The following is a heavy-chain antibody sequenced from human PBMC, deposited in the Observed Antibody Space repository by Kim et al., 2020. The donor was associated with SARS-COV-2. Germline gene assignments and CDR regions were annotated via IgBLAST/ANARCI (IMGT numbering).Heavy chain of an antibody. CDR3: ATGGQQLVRWFDP. V-gene: IGHV1-24*01. J-gene: IGHJ5*02. Sequence: YAQKFPGRVTMTEDTSTDTAYMELSSLRSEDTAVYYCATGGQQLVRWFDPWGQGTLVTVSS. D-gene: IGHD6-13*01.